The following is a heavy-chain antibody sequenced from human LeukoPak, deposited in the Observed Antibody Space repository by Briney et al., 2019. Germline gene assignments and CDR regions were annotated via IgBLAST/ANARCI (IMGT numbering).Heavy chain of an antibody. V-gene: IGHV3-23*01. CDR3: AKAPVPHCGGDCLRVNYFDY. CDR2: ISGSGGST. J-gene: IGHJ4*02. CDR1: GFTFSSYA. Sequence: GGSLRLSCAASGFTFSSYAMSWVRQAPGKGLEWVSAISGSGGSTYYADSVKGRFTISRDNSKNTLYLQMNSLRAEDTAVYYCAKAPVPHCGGDCLRVNYFDYWGQGTLVTVSS. D-gene: IGHD2-21*02.